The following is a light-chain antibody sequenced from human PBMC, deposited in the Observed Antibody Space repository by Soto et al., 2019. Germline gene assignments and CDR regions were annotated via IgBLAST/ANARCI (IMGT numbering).Light chain of an antibody. J-gene: IGLJ1*01. CDR1: SSDVGDNNY. CDR3: SSYTSSSTLYV. CDR2: DVT. Sequence: QSALTQPAPVSGSPGQSITISCTGTSSDVGDNNYVSWYQQHPGKAPKLMIYDVTHRPSGISNRFSGSKSGNTASLTISGLQAEDEADYYCSSYTSSSTLYVFGTGTKVTVL. V-gene: IGLV2-14*01.